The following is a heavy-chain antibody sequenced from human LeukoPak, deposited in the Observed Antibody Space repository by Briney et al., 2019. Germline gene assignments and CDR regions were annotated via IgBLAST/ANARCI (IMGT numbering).Heavy chain of an antibody. Sequence: SETLSLTCTVSGGSISSYYWSWIRQPPGKGLEWIGYIYYSGSTNYNPPLKSRVTISVDTSKNQFSLKLSSVTAADTAVYYCARGVMATIVQFDYWGQGTLVTVSS. J-gene: IGHJ4*02. V-gene: IGHV4-59*01. CDR3: ARGVMATIVQFDY. CDR2: IYYSGST. CDR1: GGSISSYY. D-gene: IGHD5-24*01.